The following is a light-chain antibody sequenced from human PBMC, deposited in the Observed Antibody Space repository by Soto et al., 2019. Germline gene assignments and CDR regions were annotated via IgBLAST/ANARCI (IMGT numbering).Light chain of an antibody. CDR3: SSYTRSSTLV. CDR2: EVS. CDR1: SSDVGGYNY. V-gene: IGLV2-14*01. J-gene: IGLJ3*02. Sequence: QSALTQPASVSGSPGQSITISCTGTSSDVGGYNYVSWYQQHPGKAPKLMIYEVSNRPSGVSNRFSGSKSGNTASLTISGLQAEDEADYYCSSYTRSSTLVFGGGTKVTFL.